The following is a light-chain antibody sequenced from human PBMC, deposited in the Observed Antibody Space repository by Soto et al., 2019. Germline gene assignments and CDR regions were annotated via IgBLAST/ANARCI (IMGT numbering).Light chain of an antibody. CDR1: QSIVTY. CDR2: AAS. J-gene: IGKJ1*01. V-gene: IGKV1-39*01. CDR3: QQSYSTPPWT. Sequence: DIQMTQPPSSLSASVGDRVTITCLASQSIVTYLNWYLQKPGKAPKLLIYAASNLQSGVPSRFSGSGSGTDFTLTISSLQPEDFATYFCQQSYSTPPWTFGQGTKVDIK.